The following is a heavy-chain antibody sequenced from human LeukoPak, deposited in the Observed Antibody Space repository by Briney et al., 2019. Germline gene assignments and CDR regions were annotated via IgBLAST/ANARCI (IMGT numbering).Heavy chain of an antibody. V-gene: IGHV3-7*03. CDR2: IRQDGDTK. J-gene: IGHJ4*02. Sequence: SGGSLRLSCAASGFPFNAYWMTWVRQAPGKGLEWMANIRQDGDTKYYVDSVKGRFTISRDNAMNSLYLQMNSLRAEDTAIYYCARSLPYGTTWYGRSDFWGQGTLVTVSS. CDR3: ARSLPYGTTWYGRSDF. D-gene: IGHD6-13*01. CDR1: GFPFNAYW.